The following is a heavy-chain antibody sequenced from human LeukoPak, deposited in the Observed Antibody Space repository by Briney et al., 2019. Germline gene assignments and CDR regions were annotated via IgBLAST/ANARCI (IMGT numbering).Heavy chain of an antibody. Sequence: GGSLTLSCAASGFTFSSYGMHWLRQAPGKGLEWVVVLSYGGSNKYYADHVKGRFTISRDNSKNTRYLQMNRLRAEDTAVYYCAKGAILEPFDYWGQGTLVTVSS. D-gene: IGHD2-21*01. V-gene: IGHV3-30*18. J-gene: IGHJ4*02. CDR2: LSYGGSNK. CDR1: GFTFSSYG. CDR3: AKGAILEPFDY.